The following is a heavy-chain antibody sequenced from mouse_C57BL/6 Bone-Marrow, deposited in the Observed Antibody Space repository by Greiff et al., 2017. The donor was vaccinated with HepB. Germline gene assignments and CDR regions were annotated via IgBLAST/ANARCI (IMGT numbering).Heavy chain of an antibody. D-gene: IGHD1-1*01. V-gene: IGHV5-4*01. Sequence: EVKLVESGGGLVKPGGSLKLSCAASGFTFSSYAMSWVRQTPEKRLEWVATISDGGSYTYYPDNVKGRFTISRDNAKNTLYLQMSHLKSEDTAMYYCARDRDYGGFAYWGQGTLVTVSA. CDR1: GFTFSSYA. J-gene: IGHJ3*01. CDR3: ARDRDYGGFAY. CDR2: ISDGGSYT.